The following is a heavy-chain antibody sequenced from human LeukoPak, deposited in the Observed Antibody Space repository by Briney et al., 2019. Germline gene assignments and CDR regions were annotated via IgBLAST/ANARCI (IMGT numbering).Heavy chain of an antibody. CDR2: IYYSWTD. J-gene: IGHJ6*02. CDR1: GTSTRSSAYY. CDR3: ARQASDYYYYYMDV. Sequence: SETLSLTCTVSGTSTRSSAYYWGWIRQVPGKGLEWIGRIYYSWTDYNNPSLESRVPISEDTSRSRFSLMLTSVTAADTAVYFCARQASDYYYYYMDVWGQGATVIVAS. V-gene: IGHV4-39*01.